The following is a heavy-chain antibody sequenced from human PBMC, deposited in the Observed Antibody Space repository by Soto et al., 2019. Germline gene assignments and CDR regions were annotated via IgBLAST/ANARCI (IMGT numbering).Heavy chain of an antibody. CDR2: IKQDGSEK. V-gene: IGHV3-7*01. Sequence: PGGSLRLSCAASGFTFSSYWMSWVRQAPGKGLEWVANIKQDGSEKYYVDSVKGRFTISRDNAKNSLYLQMNSLRAEDTAVYYCARLDYDILTGYYYYYYIDVWGKGTSVTVSS. J-gene: IGHJ6*03. D-gene: IGHD3-9*01. CDR3: ARLDYDILTGYYYYYYIDV. CDR1: GFTFSSYW.